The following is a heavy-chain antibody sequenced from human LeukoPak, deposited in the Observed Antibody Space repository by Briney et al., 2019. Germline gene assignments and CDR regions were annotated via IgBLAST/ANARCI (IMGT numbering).Heavy chain of an antibody. CDR2: IIPILGIA. D-gene: IGHD3-10*01. CDR3: SGSGSYYTSNFDY. V-gene: IGHV1-69*02. Sequence: SVRVSCKASGGTFSSYTISWVRQAPGQGLEWMGRIIPILGIANYAQKFQGRVTITADKSTSTAYMELSSLRSEDTAVYYCSGSGSYYTSNFDYWGQGTLVTVSS. J-gene: IGHJ4*02. CDR1: GGTFSSYT.